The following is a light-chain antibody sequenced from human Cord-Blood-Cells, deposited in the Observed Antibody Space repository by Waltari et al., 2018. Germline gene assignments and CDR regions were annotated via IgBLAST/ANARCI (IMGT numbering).Light chain of an antibody. CDR2: WAS. J-gene: IGKJ4*01. CDR3: QQYYSTPLT. CDR1: QSVLYSSNNKNY. Sequence: DIVMPQSPDSLAVSLGVRATINCKSSQSVLYSSNNKNYLACYQQKPGQPPKLLIYWASTRESGVPDRISGSGSGTAFTLTISSLQAEDVAVYYCQQYYSTPLTFGGGTKVEIK. V-gene: IGKV4-1*01.